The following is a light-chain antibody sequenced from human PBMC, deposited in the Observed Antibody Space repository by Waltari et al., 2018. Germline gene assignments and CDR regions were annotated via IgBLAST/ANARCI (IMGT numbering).Light chain of an antibody. CDR1: SSDVGTYNY. CDR2: DVS. V-gene: IGLV2-14*03. CDR3: SSYISSSTLEL. J-gene: IGLJ2*01. Sequence: QSALTQPASVSGSPGQSITISCTGTSSDVGTYNYVPWYQQHPGKAPKLMIFDVSIRPSGASNRFSGSKSGDTASLTISGLHAEDEADYYCSSYISSSTLELFGGGTSLTVL.